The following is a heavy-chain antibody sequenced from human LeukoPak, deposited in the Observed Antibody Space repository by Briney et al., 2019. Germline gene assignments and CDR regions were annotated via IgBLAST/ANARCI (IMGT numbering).Heavy chain of an antibody. V-gene: IGHV3-23*01. D-gene: IGHD1-26*01. Sequence: GGSLTLLCAACGFTFSGFVMSGVRRTAGKGRDGVAGICGRGEHTLYADSVKRRFTISRDNSKNTLYLEMNSLRAEDTAIYYCAKMKGHPLPKYYMDVWGQGTTVTVSS. CDR1: GFTFSGFV. J-gene: IGHJ6*01. CDR2: ICGRGEHT. CDR3: AKMKGHPLPKYYMDV.